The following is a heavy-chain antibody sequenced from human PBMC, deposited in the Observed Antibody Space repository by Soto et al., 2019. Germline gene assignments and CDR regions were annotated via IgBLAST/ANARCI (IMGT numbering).Heavy chain of an antibody. V-gene: IGHV3-30*04. CDR2: ISYDGNKK. Sequence: PGGSLRLSCAASGFTFSSYSFHWVRQAPGKGLEWVAVISYDGNKKYYEDSVKGRFSISRDTSKNTLYLQMSSLRAEDTAVYYWARSVAVAALDSWGQGTLVTVSS. D-gene: IGHD6-19*01. CDR1: GFTFSSYS. J-gene: IGHJ4*02. CDR3: ARSVAVAALDS.